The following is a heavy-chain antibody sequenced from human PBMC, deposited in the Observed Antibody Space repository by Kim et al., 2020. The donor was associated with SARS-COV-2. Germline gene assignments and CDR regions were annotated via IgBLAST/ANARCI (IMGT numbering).Heavy chain of an antibody. CDR1: GGSISSYY. J-gene: IGHJ4*02. CDR2: IYYSGST. V-gene: IGHV4-59*01. Sequence: SETLSPTCTVSGGSISSYYWSWIRQPPGKGLEWIGYIYYSGSTNYNPSLKSRVTISVDTSKNQFSLKLSSVTAADTAVYYCARWGLYCSGGSCRDYWGQGTLVTVSS. D-gene: IGHD2-15*01. CDR3: ARWGLYCSGGSCRDY.